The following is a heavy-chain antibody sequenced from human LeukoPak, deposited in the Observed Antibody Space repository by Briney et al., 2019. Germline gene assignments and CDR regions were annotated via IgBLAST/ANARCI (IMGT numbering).Heavy chain of an antibody. CDR2: INIANREK. V-gene: IGHV3-7*04. D-gene: IGHD3-3*01. CDR1: GFTLCGFW. Sequence: GGSLRLSSAVSGFTLCGFWMSSDPQGPGKGRRWVANINIANREKSYMDSVKGRFTIYRDNAKTSLHLQIDSLRAKDTAVYTCARGGDGLRFLEWSGNNWFDPWGQGTLVTVSA. J-gene: IGHJ5*02. CDR3: ARGGDGLRFLEWSGNNWFDP.